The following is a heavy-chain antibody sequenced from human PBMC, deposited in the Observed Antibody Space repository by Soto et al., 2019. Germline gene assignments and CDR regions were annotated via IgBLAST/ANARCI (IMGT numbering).Heavy chain of an antibody. Sequence: QVHLVQSGSEVKTAGAAVKVSCKASGYTFSDYGVSWVRQAPGQGLEWMGWINVYSGTTNYLPKFQGRVTMTTDTSMSTLYMELRDLSSEDTAVYYCARGRGGYLSSSGHTHNYLDYWGQGTLVTVSS. CDR3: ARGRGGYLSSSGHTHNYLDY. CDR1: GYTFSDYG. J-gene: IGHJ4*02. D-gene: IGHD3-22*01. CDR2: INVYSGTT. V-gene: IGHV1-18*01.